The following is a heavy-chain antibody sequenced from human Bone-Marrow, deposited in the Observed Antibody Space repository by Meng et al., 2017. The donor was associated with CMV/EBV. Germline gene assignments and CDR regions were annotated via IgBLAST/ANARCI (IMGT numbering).Heavy chain of an antibody. CDR3: TTDCSSSACYSLWFDP. V-gene: IGHV3-73*01. J-gene: IGHJ5*02. Sequence: GGSLRLSCAASGFPFSGSAVHWVRQASGKGLEWVGRIRSKTNNYTTSYAVSVTGRSTISRDDLKNTAYLQMTSLKTEDTAMYYCTTDCSSSACYSLWFDPWGQGTLVTVSS. CDR2: IRSKTNNYTT. CDR1: GFPFSGSA. D-gene: IGHD2-2*01.